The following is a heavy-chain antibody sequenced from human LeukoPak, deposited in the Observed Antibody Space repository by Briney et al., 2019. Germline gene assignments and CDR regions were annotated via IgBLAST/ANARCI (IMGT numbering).Heavy chain of an antibody. D-gene: IGHD3-22*01. V-gene: IGHV3-53*01. Sequence: GGSLRLSCAASGFTVRSNYMSWVRQAPGKGLEWVSVIYSGGSTYYADSVKGRFTISRDNSKNTLYLQMNSLRAEDTAVYYCARDITDSSGYDFDYWGQGTLVTVSS. CDR1: GFTVRSNY. CDR3: ARDITDSSGYDFDY. CDR2: IYSGGST. J-gene: IGHJ4*02.